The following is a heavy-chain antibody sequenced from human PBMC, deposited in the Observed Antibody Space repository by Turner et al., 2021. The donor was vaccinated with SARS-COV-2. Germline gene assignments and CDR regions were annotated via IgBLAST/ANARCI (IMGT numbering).Heavy chain of an antibody. J-gene: IGHJ4*02. D-gene: IGHD3-3*01. CDR1: GFTFTTYA. CDR3: ARVDSPTKGFYFDY. CDR2: ISNHDTSQ. Sequence: QVQLVESGGGVVQPGRSLRLSCTASGFTFTTYAMHWVRQAPGKGLEWVAIISNHDTSQFYADSVKGRFSISRDNSKNTVFLQMNSLRAEDTAVYYCARVDSPTKGFYFDYWGQGTLVTVSS. V-gene: IGHV3-30-3*01.